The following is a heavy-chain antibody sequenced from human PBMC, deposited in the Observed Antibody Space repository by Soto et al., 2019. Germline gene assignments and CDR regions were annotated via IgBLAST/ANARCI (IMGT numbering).Heavy chain of an antibody. CDR1: GFTFSNYW. Sequence: EVQLVESGGGLVQPGGSLRLSCAVSGFTFSNYWMSWVRQAPGKGLEWVANIKKDGSEKYYVDSVKGRFIISRDNGKKSLYLQMNALIAEDTAVYYFAAILGMDVWGKGTTVTVSS. D-gene: IGHD3-3*02. CDR3: AAILGMDV. CDR2: IKKDGSEK. V-gene: IGHV3-7*05. J-gene: IGHJ6*04.